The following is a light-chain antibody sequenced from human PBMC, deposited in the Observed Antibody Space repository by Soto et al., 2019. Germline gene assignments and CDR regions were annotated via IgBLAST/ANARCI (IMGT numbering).Light chain of an antibody. CDR1: SSNIGAGYD. Sequence: QLVLTQPPSVSGDPGQSFTISCTGSSSNIGAGYDVHWYQQLPGTAPKLLIYGNSNRPSGVPDRFSGSKSGTSASLAITGLQAEDEADYYCQSYDSSLSVYVFGTGTKLTVL. J-gene: IGLJ1*01. CDR3: QSYDSSLSVYV. CDR2: GNS. V-gene: IGLV1-40*01.